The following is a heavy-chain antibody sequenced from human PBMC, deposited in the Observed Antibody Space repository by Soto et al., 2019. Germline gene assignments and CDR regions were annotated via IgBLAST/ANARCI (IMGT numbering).Heavy chain of an antibody. CDR2: MNPSTGNT. J-gene: IGHJ5*02. CDR3: ARGRIIVAGGFDP. CDR1: GYSFTSYD. D-gene: IGHD6-19*01. V-gene: IGHV1-8*01. Sequence: QVQLVQSGAEVKKPGASVKVSCKASGYSFTSYDIIWMQQATGQGLEWMGWMNPSTGNTDSAEKFQGRLTMTRNTSISTVYMELSSLSFEDTAVYYCARGRIIVAGGFDPWGQGTLVTVSS.